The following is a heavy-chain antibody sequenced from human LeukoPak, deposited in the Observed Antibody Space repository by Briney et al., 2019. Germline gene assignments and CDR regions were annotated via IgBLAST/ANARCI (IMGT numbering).Heavy chain of an antibody. J-gene: IGHJ4*02. CDR2: IYYSGST. D-gene: IGHD3-10*01. Sequence: TSETLSLTCTVSGGSISSSSYYWGWIRQPPGKGLEWIGSIYYSGSTYYNPSLKSRVTISVDTSKNQFSLKLSSVTAADTAVYYCARYMVRSGGTSTHFDYWGQGTLVTVSS. V-gene: IGHV4-39*01. CDR3: ARYMVRSGGTSTHFDY. CDR1: GGSISSSSYY.